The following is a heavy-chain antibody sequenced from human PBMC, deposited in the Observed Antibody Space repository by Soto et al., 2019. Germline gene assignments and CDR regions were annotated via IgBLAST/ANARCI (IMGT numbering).Heavy chain of an antibody. Sequence: EVQLVESGGGLVQPGRSLRLSCAASGFTFDDYAMHWVRQAPGKGLEWVSGISWNSGSIGYADSVKGRFTISRDNAKNSLYLQMNSLRAEDTALYYCAKAIAAAGTVYDYGMDVWGQGTTVTVSS. D-gene: IGHD6-13*01. V-gene: IGHV3-9*01. CDR2: ISWNSGSI. CDR3: AKAIAAAGTVYDYGMDV. CDR1: GFTFDDYA. J-gene: IGHJ6*02.